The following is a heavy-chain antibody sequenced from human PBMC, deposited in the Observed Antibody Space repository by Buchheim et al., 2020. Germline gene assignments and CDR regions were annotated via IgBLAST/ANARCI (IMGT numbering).Heavy chain of an antibody. D-gene: IGHD6-6*01. J-gene: IGHJ2*01. CDR3: ARRDSSSRYWYFDL. V-gene: IGHV5-10-1*01. Sequence: EVQLVQSGAEVKKPGESLRISGKGSGYSFTSYWISGVRQLPGRGLEWMGRIDPSDSYTNYSPSFQGHVTIPADKPISTAYPQWSRLKASDTAMYYCARRDSSSRYWYFDLWGRGTL. CDR2: IDPSDSYT. CDR1: GYSFTSYW.